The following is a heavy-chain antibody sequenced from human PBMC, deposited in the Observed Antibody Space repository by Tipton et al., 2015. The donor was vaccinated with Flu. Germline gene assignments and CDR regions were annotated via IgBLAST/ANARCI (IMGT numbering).Heavy chain of an antibody. V-gene: IGHV1-8*01. CDR2: MNPNNGNT. CDR1: EYTFTSYD. J-gene: IGHJ5*02. CDR3: ARDYGGNSGWFDP. D-gene: IGHD4-23*01. Sequence: QLVQSGAEVKKPGASVKVSCKASEYTFTSYDLNWVRQSSGQGLEWLGWMNPNNGNTGYAQKFQGRVTLTRDTSISTAYMELNSLTSEDTAIYYCARDYGGNSGWFDPWGQGTLVSVSS.